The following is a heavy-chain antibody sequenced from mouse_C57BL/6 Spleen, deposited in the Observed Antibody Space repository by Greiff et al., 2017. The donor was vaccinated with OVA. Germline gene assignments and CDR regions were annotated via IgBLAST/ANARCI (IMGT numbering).Heavy chain of an antibody. CDR1: GFNIKDDY. V-gene: IGHV14-4*01. Sequence: DVKLQESGAELVRPGASVKLSCTASGFNIKDDYMHWVKQRPEQGLEWIGWIDPENGDTEYASKFQGKATITADTSSNTAYLQLSSLTSEDTAVYYCTVPYYYGSSYPSYVWGTGTTVTVSS. CDR3: TVPYYYGSSYPSYV. CDR2: IDPENGDT. D-gene: IGHD1-1*01. J-gene: IGHJ1*03.